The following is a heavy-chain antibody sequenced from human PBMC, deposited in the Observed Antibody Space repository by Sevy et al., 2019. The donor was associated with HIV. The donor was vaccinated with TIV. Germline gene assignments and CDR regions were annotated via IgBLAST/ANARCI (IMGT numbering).Heavy chain of an antibody. CDR2: VSGSSSYT. CDR3: ARVGCSISSCPKGDAFDI. J-gene: IGHJ3*02. V-gene: IGHV3-11*06. CDR1: GFTFSDYY. D-gene: IGHD2-2*01. Sequence: GESLKISCAASGFTFSDYYINWIRQAPGKGLEWVSCVSGSSSYTNYADSVKGRFTISRDNAKNSLYLQMNSLRAEGTAVYYCARVGCSISSCPKGDAFDIWGQGTMVTVSS.